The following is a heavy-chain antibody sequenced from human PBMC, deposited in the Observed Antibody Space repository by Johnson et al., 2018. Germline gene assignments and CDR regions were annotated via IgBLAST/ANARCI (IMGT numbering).Heavy chain of an antibody. Sequence: QVQLVQSGGGVVQPGGSLRLSCAASGFTFSSYGVHWVRQAPGKGLEWVASISHDGSKTHYADSVKGRFTISRDNAKNSLYLQMNSRRAEETALYYCASVAAGRWGQGTLVTVSS. CDR2: ISHDGSKT. D-gene: IGHD6-19*01. J-gene: IGHJ4*02. V-gene: IGHV3-30*03. CDR1: GFTFSSYG. CDR3: ASVAAGR.